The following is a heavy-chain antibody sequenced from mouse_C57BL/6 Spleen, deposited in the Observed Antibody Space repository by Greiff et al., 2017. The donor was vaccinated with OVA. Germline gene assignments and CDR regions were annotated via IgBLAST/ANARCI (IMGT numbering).Heavy chain of an antibody. CDR2: VYPGSGSI. Sequence: QVQLQQSGAELVKPGASVKLSCKASGYTFTEYTIHWVKQRPGQGLEWIGWVYPGSGSIKYNEKFKDKATLTADKSSSTVYMELSRLTSEDSAVYVCASSPYYGSPYAMDYWGQGTSVTVSS. CDR1: GYTFTEYT. D-gene: IGHD1-1*01. V-gene: IGHV1-62-2*01. CDR3: ASSPYYGSPYAMDY. J-gene: IGHJ4*01.